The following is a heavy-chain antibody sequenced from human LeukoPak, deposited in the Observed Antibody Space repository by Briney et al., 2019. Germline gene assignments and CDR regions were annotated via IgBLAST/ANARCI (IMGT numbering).Heavy chain of an antibody. CDR2: IYTSGST. CDR1: GGSISSYY. D-gene: IGHD3-3*01. J-gene: IGHJ5*02. Sequence: ASETLSLTCTVSGGSISSYYWSWIRQPAGKGLEWIGRIYTSGSTNYNPSLKSRVTMSVDTSKNQFSLKLSSVTAADTAVYYCARTHYDFWSGSLAWFDPWGQGTLVTVSS. CDR3: ARTHYDFWSGSLAWFDP. V-gene: IGHV4-4*07.